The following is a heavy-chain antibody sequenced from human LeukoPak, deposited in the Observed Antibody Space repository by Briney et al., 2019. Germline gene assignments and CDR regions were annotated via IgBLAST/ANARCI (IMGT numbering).Heavy chain of an antibody. CDR3: ARDLSDFWSGSYFYYMDV. V-gene: IGHV4-59*12. CDR2: IYYSGST. Sequence: PSETLSLTCTVSGGSISSYYWSWIRQPPGKGLEWIGYIYYSGSTNYNPSLKSRVTISVDTSKEQFSLKLSSVTAADTAVYYCARDLSDFWSGSYFYYMDVWGKGTTVTVSS. CDR1: GGSISSYY. D-gene: IGHD3-3*01. J-gene: IGHJ6*03.